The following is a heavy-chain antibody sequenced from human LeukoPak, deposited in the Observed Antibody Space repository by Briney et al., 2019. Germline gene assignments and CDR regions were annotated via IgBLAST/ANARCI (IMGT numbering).Heavy chain of an antibody. Sequence: ASVKVSCKASGYGFTGYYMHWVRQAPGQGLEWMGWINPNSGGTNYAQKFQGRVTMTRDTSISTAYMELSRLRSDDTAVYYCARGLEYCSSTSCYAGETTVNTFDYWGQGTLSPSPQ. V-gene: IGHV1-2*02. CDR3: ARGLEYCSSTSCYAGETTVNTFDY. CDR2: INPNSGGT. CDR1: GYGFTGYY. D-gene: IGHD2-2*01. J-gene: IGHJ4*02.